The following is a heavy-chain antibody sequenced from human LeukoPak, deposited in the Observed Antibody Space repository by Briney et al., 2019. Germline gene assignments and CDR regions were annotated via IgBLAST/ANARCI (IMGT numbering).Heavy chain of an antibody. J-gene: IGHJ3*02. CDR1: GYTFTSYD. CDR2: MNPNSGNT. D-gene: IGHD2-2*01. CDR3: VSTNTIGLPNVVVPVWDAFDI. Sequence: EASVKVSCKASGYTFTSYDINWVRQATGQGLEWMGWMNPNSGNTGYAQKFQGRVTMTRNTSISTAYMELSSLRSEDTAVYYCVSTNTIGLPNVVVPVWDAFDIWGQGTMVTVSS. V-gene: IGHV1-8*01.